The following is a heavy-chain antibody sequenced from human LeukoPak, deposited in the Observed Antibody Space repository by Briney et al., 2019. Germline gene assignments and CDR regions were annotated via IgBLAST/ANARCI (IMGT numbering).Heavy chain of an antibody. Sequence: ASVKVSCKTSAYTFTGYYMHWVRQAPGQGLEWMGWIDPKSGATKYAQKFQGRVTMTRDTSIGTVFMELSRLRSEDTAVYYCASGSRWLQPSGYWYFDLWGRGTLVTVSS. CDR2: IDPKSGAT. J-gene: IGHJ2*01. V-gene: IGHV1-2*02. D-gene: IGHD5-24*01. CDR1: AYTFTGYY. CDR3: ASGSRWLQPSGYWYFDL.